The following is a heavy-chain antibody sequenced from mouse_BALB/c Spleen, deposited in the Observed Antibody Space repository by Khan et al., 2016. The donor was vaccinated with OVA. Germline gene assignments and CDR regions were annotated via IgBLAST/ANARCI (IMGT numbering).Heavy chain of an antibody. D-gene: IGHD1-1*02. Sequence: VQLKQSGAELVKPGASVRLSCTASGFNIKDTYLHWVKQRPEQGLEWIGRIAPANGNTNYDPKFQGKATITADKSSNTSYLQLNSLTSEDTAVYCCALTSYGPRDFEVWGAGTTVTVSS. CDR3: ALTSYGPRDFEV. CDR2: IAPANGNT. V-gene: IGHV14-3*02. CDR1: GFNIKDTY. J-gene: IGHJ1*01.